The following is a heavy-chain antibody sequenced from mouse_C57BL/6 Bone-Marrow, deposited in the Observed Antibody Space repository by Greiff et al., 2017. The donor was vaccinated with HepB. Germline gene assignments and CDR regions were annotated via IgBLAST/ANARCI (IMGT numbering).Heavy chain of an antibody. CDR3: TNDDYDRYYFDY. CDR2: IDPETGGT. D-gene: IGHD2-4*01. V-gene: IGHV1-15*01. Sequence: QVQLQQSGAELVRPGASVTLSCKASGYTFTDYEMHWVKQTPVHGLEWIGAIDPETGGTAYNQKFKGKAILTADKYSSTAYMELRSLTSEDSAVYYCTNDDYDRYYFDYWGQGTTLTVSS. J-gene: IGHJ2*01. CDR1: GYTFTDYE.